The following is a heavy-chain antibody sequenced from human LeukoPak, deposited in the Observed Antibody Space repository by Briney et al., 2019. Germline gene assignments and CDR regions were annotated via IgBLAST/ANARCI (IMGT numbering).Heavy chain of an antibody. CDR1: GFTFDSYA. D-gene: IGHD3-22*01. J-gene: IGHJ4*02. Sequence: GGSLRLSCAASGFTFDSYAMSWVRQAPGQGLEWVSHITGSGGNTYYADSVKGRFTISRDNSKSTLYLQMNGLRAEDTAVYYCAREATPRPISSGFYYGYWGQGTLVTVSS. V-gene: IGHV3-23*01. CDR3: AREATPRPISSGFYYGY. CDR2: ITGSGGNT.